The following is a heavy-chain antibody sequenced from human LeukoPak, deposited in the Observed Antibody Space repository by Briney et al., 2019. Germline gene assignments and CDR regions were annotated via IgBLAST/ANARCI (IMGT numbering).Heavy chain of an antibody. D-gene: IGHD2-15*01. CDR3: ARETILGYCSGGSCENWYFDL. V-gene: IGHV3-7*01. CDR2: IKQDGSEK. CDR1: GFTFSSYW. J-gene: IGHJ2*01. Sequence: PGGSLRLSCAASGFTFSSYWMSWVRQAPGKGLEWVANIKQDGSEKYYVDSVKGRFTISRDNAKNSLFLQMNSLRAEDTAVYYCARETILGYCSGGSCENWYFDLWGRGTLVTVSS.